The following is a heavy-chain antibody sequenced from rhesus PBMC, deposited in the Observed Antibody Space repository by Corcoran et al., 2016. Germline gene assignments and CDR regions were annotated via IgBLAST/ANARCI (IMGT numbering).Heavy chain of an antibody. V-gene: IGHV4-160*01. D-gene: IGHD3-9*01. CDR2: IYGSSART. J-gene: IGHJ4*01. CDR1: GGSISSNY. CDR3: ARNYGDDYGYFPFDY. Sequence: QVQLQESGPGLVKPSETLSLTCAVSGGSISSNYWSWIRQPPGKGLEWIGYIYGSSARTYYNPSLKCRVTISTDTSKHQFSLKLSSVTAAETAVYYCARNYGDDYGYFPFDYWGRGVLVTVSS.